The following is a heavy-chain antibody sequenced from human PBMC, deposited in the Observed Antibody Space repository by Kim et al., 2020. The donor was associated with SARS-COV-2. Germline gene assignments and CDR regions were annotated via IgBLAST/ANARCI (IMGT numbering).Heavy chain of an antibody. J-gene: IGHJ4*02. Sequence: TSGRTHYNPSLQSRVTMSVDMSKNQFSLKLSSVTAADTAVYYCASALGHWGQGTLVTVSS. CDR2: TSGRT. CDR3: ASALGH. V-gene: IGHV4-4*07. D-gene: IGHD3-16*02.